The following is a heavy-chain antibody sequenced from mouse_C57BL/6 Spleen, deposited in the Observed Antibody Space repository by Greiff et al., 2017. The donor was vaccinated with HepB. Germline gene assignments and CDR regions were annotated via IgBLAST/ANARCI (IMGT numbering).Heavy chain of an antibody. CDR1: GYTFTSYW. Sequence: QVQLQQPGAELVKPGASVKLSCKASGYTFTSYWMHWVKQRPGQGLEWIGMIHPNSGSTNYNEKFKSKATLTVDKSSSPAYMQLSSLTSEDSAVYYCARVRGNPSYFDYWGQGTTLTVSS. D-gene: IGHD2-1*01. J-gene: IGHJ2*01. CDR3: ARVRGNPSYFDY. V-gene: IGHV1-64*01. CDR2: IHPNSGST.